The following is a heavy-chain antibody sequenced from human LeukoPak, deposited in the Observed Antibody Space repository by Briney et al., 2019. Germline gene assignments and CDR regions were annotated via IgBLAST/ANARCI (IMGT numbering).Heavy chain of an antibody. CDR2: ISYDGSYK. V-gene: IGHV3-30*18. Sequence: PGGSLRLSCAASEFTFSTYGMHWVRQAPGKGLEWVAVISYDGSYKFYADSVKGRFTISRDNSKSTLYLQMNGLRAEDTAVYYCAKDSYSGLNTIDYSGQGTLVTVSS. D-gene: IGHD2-2*02. CDR3: AKDSYSGLNTIDY. CDR1: EFTFSTYG. J-gene: IGHJ4*02.